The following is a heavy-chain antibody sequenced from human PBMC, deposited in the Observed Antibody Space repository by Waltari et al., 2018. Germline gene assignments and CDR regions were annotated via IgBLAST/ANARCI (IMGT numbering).Heavy chain of an antibody. J-gene: IGHJ4*02. V-gene: IGHV3-7*01. CDR2: INDDGTKE. CDR1: GCHCHGYW. Sequence: EVPLVEDGGGLVQPGGSLVVRCVGSGCHCHGYWMGWFRQAPGKGLEWVANINDDGTKEFYVESLKGRVTISRDNAKNSVYLQTTSLRAEDTALYYCARSGLVSAFDYWGQGSLVTVAS. D-gene: IGHD3-9*01. CDR3: ARSGLVSAFDY.